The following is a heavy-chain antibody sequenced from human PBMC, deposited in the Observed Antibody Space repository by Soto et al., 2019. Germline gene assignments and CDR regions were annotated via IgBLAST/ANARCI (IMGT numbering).Heavy chain of an antibody. Sequence: EVQLLESGGGLVQPGGSLRLSCATSGFILSDCAMNWVRQAPGKGLEWVSYISSSSSVIDYADSVKGRFTVSRDNARNSLYLQMNSLRAEDTAVYYCARDLSWGSNWYYYMDVWGKITTVTVSS. J-gene: IGHJ6*03. D-gene: IGHD7-27*01. CDR2: ISSSSSVI. CDR1: GFILSDCA. CDR3: ARDLSWGSNWYYYMDV. V-gene: IGHV3-48*01.